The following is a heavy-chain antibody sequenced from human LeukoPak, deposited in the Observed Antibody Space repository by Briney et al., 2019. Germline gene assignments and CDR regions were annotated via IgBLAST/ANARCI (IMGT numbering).Heavy chain of an antibody. J-gene: IGHJ4*02. D-gene: IGHD3-10*01. V-gene: IGHV1-46*01. CDR3: ARDSSHLPYYYGSGRADDY. CDR1: GYTFTSYY. Sequence: GASVKVSCKASGYTFTSYYMHWVRQAPGQRLEWMGIINPSGGSTSYAQKFQGRVTMTRDTSTSTVHMELSSLRSEDTAVYYCARDSSHLPYYYGSGRADDYWGQGTLVTVSS. CDR2: INPSGGST.